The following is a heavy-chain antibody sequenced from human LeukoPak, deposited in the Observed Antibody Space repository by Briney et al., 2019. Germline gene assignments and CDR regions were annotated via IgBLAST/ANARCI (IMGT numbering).Heavy chain of an antibody. Sequence: KPSETLSLTCAVYGGSFSGYYWSWIRQPPGKGLECIGEINHSGSTNYNPSLKSRVTISVDTSKNQFSLKLSSVTAADTAVYYCARRGRGYSGYDFADPFDYWGQGTLVTVSS. V-gene: IGHV4-34*01. CDR3: ARRGRGYSGYDFADPFDY. J-gene: IGHJ4*02. CDR1: GGSFSGYY. D-gene: IGHD5-12*01. CDR2: INHSGST.